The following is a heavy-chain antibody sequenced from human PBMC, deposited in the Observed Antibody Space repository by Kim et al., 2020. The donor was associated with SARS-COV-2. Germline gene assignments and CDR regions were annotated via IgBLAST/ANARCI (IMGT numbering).Heavy chain of an antibody. CDR1: GGSISSYY. CDR2: IYSSGST. V-gene: IGHV4-4*07. Sequence: SETLSLTCTVSGGSISSYYWSWIRQPAGKGLEWIGRIYSSGSTNYNPSLKSRVTMSLDKSKNQFSLKLSSVTAADTAVYYCARGGYSGYEGSFDYWGQGTLVTVSS. J-gene: IGHJ4*02. CDR3: ARGGYSGYEGSFDY. D-gene: IGHD5-12*01.